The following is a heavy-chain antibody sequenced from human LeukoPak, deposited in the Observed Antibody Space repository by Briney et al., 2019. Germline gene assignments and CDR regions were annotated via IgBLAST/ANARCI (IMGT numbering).Heavy chain of an antibody. V-gene: IGHV1-46*01. D-gene: IGHD1-20*01. J-gene: IGHJ4*02. CDR1: GYTFTNYY. CDR3: ARSITGTTFDY. CDR2: INPSGGST. Sequence: GASVKVSCKASGYTFTNYYIHWVRQAPGQGFEWMGVINPSGGSTSYTQEFQGRATMTRDTSTSTVYMELSSLRSEDTAVYHCARSITGTTFDYWGQGTLVAVSS.